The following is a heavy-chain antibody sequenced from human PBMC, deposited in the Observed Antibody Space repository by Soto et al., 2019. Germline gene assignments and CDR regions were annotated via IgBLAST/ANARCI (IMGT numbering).Heavy chain of an antibody. CDR3: ARDKISGLFDY. CDR2: INHSGST. CDR1: GGSFSGYN. Sequence: SDTLSLTCAVNGGSFSGYNWTWIRQPPGTGLEWIGEINHSGSTNYNPSLKSRVTISVDTSKNQFSLKLTSVTAADTAVYYCARDKISGLFDYWGQGTLVTVS. J-gene: IGHJ4*02. V-gene: IGHV4-34*01.